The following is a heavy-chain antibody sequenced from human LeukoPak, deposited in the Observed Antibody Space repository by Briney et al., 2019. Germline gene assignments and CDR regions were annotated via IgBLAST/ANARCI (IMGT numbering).Heavy chain of an antibody. CDR2: INHSGST. D-gene: IGHD2-15*01. Sequence: PSETLSLTCAVYGGSFSGYYWSWIHQPPGKGLEWIGEINHSGSTNYNPSLKSRVTISVDTSKNQFSLKLSSVTAADTAVYYCARVGSYCSGGSCYPYYYYYGMDVWGQGTTVTVSS. CDR1: GGSFSGYY. V-gene: IGHV4-34*01. J-gene: IGHJ6*02. CDR3: ARVGSYCSGGSCYPYYYYYGMDV.